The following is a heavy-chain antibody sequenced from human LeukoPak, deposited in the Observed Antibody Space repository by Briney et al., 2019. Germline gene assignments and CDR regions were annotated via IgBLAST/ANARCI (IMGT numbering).Heavy chain of an antibody. J-gene: IGHJ5*02. CDR2: INPNSGGT. Sequence: ASVKVSCKASGYTFTGYYMHWVRQAPGQGLEWLGWINPNSGGTNYAQKFQGRVTMTRDTSISTAYMELSRLTPDDTAVYYCARGVAEAVNWFDPWGQGTLVTVSS. CDR1: GYTFTGYY. D-gene: IGHD6-13*01. CDR3: ARGVAEAVNWFDP. V-gene: IGHV1-2*02.